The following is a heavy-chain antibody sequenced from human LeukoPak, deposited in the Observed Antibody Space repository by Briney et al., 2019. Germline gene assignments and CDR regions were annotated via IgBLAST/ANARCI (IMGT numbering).Heavy chain of an antibody. Sequence: GASVKVSCKASGYTFTGYYMHWVRQAPGQGLEWMGWINPNSGGTNYAQKFQGRVTMTRDTSISTAYMELSRLRSDDTAVYYCVRARWELHDAFDIWSQGTMVTVSS. CDR3: VRARWELHDAFDI. V-gene: IGHV1-2*02. J-gene: IGHJ3*02. D-gene: IGHD1-26*01. CDR2: INPNSGGT. CDR1: GYTFTGYY.